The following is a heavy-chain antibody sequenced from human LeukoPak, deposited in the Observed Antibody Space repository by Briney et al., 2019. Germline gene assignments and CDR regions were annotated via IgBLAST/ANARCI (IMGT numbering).Heavy chain of an antibody. V-gene: IGHV3-30-3*01. CDR2: ISYDGSNK. D-gene: IGHD4-23*01. CDR1: GFTFSSYA. J-gene: IGHJ1*01. Sequence: GGSLRLSCAASGFTFSSYAMHWVRQAPGKGLEWVAVISYDGSNKYYADSVKGRFSISRDNSQNTLYLQMNSLGPEDTAVYYCATEYGGSTQDWGQGTLVTVSS. CDR3: ATEYGGSTQD.